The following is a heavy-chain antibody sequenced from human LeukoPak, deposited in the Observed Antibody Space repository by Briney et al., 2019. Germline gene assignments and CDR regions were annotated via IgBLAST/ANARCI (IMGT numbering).Heavy chain of an antibody. J-gene: IGHJ4*02. V-gene: IGHV4-34*01. Sequence: SETLSLTCAVYGESFSGYYWSWIRQPPGKGLEWIGEINHSGSTNYNPSFKSQVSISIDTSKNQFSLRLTSVTATDTAVYYCARQTGSGLFILPGGQGTLVTVSS. CDR3: ARQTGSGLFILP. CDR2: INHSGST. CDR1: GESFSGYY. D-gene: IGHD3/OR15-3a*01.